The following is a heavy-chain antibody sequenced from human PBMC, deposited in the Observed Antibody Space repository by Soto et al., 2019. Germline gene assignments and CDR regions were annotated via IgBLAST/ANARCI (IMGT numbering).Heavy chain of an antibody. Sequence: QVQLVESGGGVVQPGRSLRLSCAASGFTFSSYGMHWVRQAPGKGLEWVAVISYDGSNKYYADSVKGRFTISRDNSKNTLYLQMNSPRAEDTAVYYCANGDSLAAAAGNGYWGQGTLVTVSS. V-gene: IGHV3-30*18. CDR2: ISYDGSNK. CDR3: ANGDSLAAAAGNGY. J-gene: IGHJ4*02. D-gene: IGHD6-13*01. CDR1: GFTFSSYG.